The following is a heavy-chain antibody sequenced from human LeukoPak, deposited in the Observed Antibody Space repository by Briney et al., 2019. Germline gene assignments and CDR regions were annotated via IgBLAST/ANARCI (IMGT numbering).Heavy chain of an antibody. D-gene: IGHD1-1*01. CDR3: AREGNGPAYYHFYYMDV. V-gene: IGHV4-61*01. Sequence: PETLSLTCTVSGGSVSSGSYYWSWIRQPPGKGLEWIAYIHYSGSTNYNPSLKSRVTISVDTSKNQFSLKLSSVTAADTAVYYCAREGNGPAYYHFYYMDVWGKGTTVTVSS. CDR2: IHYSGST. CDR1: GGSVSSGSYY. J-gene: IGHJ6*03.